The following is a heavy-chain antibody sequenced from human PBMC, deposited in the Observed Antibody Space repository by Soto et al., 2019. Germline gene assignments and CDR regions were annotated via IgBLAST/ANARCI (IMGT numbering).Heavy chain of an antibody. V-gene: IGHV3-43*01. D-gene: IGHD5-18*01. Sequence: PGGSLRLSCAASGFTFDDYTMHWVRQAPGKGLEWVSLISWDGGSTYYADSVKGRFTISRDNSKNSLYLQMNSLRTEDTALYYCAKDHGYSYGTLGYYGMDVWGQGTTVTVSS. CDR2: ISWDGGST. J-gene: IGHJ6*02. CDR1: GFTFDDYT. CDR3: AKDHGYSYGTLGYYGMDV.